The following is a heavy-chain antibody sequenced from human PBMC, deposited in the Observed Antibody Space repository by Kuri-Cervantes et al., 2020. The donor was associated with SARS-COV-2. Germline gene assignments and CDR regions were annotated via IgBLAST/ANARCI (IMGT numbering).Heavy chain of an antibody. CDR1: GYTFTSYY. D-gene: IGHD3-22*01. Sequence: ASVKVSCKASGYTFTSYYMHWVRQAPGQGLEWMGIINPSGGSTSYAQKFQGRVTISADKSRNTVHMELRSLRSEDTAVYYCVREGDYYDNVGYWDYWGQGTLLTVSS. CDR3: VREGDYYDNVGYWDY. CDR2: INPSGGST. V-gene: IGHV1-46*01. J-gene: IGHJ4*02.